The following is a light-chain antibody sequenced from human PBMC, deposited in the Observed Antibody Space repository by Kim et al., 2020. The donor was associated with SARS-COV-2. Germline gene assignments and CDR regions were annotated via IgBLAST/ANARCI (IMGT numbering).Light chain of an antibody. J-gene: IGKJ4*01. CDR3: QQYGSSLLT. CDR2: GAS. Sequence: PGERATPSCRASQSVGSCYLAWYQQKPGQAPRLLIYGASSRATGIPDRFSGSGSGTDFTLTISRLEPEDFAVYYCQQYGSSLLTFGGGTKVDIK. V-gene: IGKV3-20*01. CDR1: QSVGSCY.